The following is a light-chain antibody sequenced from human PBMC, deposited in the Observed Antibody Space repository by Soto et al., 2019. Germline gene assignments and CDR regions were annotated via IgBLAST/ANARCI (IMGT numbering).Light chain of an antibody. Sequence: QLVLTQSPSASASLGASVKLTCTLSSGHSSYAIEWHQQQPEKGPRYLMKLDSDGSHTKGDAIPDRFSGSSSGAERYLTIASLQSEDEADYYCQTWGTGIHVVFGGGTKLTVL. CDR3: QTWGTGIHVV. CDR2: LDSDGSH. V-gene: IGLV4-69*01. CDR1: SGHSSYA. J-gene: IGLJ2*01.